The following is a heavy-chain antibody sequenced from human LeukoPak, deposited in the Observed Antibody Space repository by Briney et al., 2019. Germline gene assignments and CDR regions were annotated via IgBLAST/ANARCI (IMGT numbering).Heavy chain of an antibody. CDR2: IGGSGGNT. Sequence: GGSLRLSCAASGFTFSSYAMSWVRQAPGRGLEWVSTIGGSGGNTYYADSLKGRFSVSRDNSKSTVYLQMNSLRAEDTAVYYCAKRLTYYYDSSGGYDYWGQGTLVTVSS. V-gene: IGHV3-23*01. J-gene: IGHJ4*02. D-gene: IGHD3-22*01. CDR1: GFTFSSYA. CDR3: AKRLTYYYDSSGGYDY.